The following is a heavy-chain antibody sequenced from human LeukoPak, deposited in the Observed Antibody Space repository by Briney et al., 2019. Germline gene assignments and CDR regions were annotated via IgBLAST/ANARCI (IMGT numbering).Heavy chain of an antibody. CDR3: ARRGSGSRYYFDY. V-gene: IGHV4-38-2*01. CDR2: IYHSGST. D-gene: IGHD1-26*01. CDR1: GYSISSGYY. Sequence: SETLSLTCAVSGYSISSGYYWGWIRQPPGKGLEWIGSIYHSGSTYYNPSLKSRVSISVDTSKNQFSLKLSSVTAADTAVYYCARRGSGSRYYFDYWGQGTLVTVSS. J-gene: IGHJ4*02.